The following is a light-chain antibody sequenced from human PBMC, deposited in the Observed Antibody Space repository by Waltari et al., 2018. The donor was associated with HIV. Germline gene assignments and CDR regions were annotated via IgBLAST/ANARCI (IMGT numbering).Light chain of an antibody. CDR3: SSYTTSNTVV. Sequence: QSALTQPASVSGSPGQSITISCSGTSSDLSTYDFVPWYQKHPAKAPKLLIYDVTARTSGVSRRFSGSKSGSTASLTISSIQADDEADYYCSSYTTSNTVVFGPGTKLSVL. CDR1: SSDLSTYDF. J-gene: IGLJ2*01. CDR2: DVT. V-gene: IGLV2-14*03.